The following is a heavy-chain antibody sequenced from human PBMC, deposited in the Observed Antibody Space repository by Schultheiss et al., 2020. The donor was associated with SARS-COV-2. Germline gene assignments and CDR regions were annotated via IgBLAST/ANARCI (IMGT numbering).Heavy chain of an antibody. CDR3: ARAGGGQFLEY. D-gene: IGHD2-21*01. V-gene: IGHV3-66*02. J-gene: IGHJ4*02. CDR1: GFTVSSNY. CDR2: ISPDGINT. Sequence: GGSLRLSCAASGFTVSSNYMSWVRQAPGKGLVWLSRISPDGINTNYADSVKGRFIISRDNSENTLFLQMNSLRAEDTAVYYCARAGGGQFLEYWGQGTLVTVSS.